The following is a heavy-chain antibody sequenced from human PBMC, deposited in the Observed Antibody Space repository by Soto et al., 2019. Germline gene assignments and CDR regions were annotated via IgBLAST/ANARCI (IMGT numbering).Heavy chain of an antibody. J-gene: IGHJ6*02. V-gene: IGHV3-13*05. CDR3: ARTDRDFYGLDA. CDR2: ISAAGDP. CDR1: GFTFRNYD. Sequence: EVQLVESGGGLVQPGGSLRLSCEASGFTFRNYDMHWVRQGTGKGLEWVSGISAAGDPDYADSVEGRFTISRENAQNSFFLQMNSLRVGDTAVYYCARTDRDFYGLDAWGQGTTVIVSS.